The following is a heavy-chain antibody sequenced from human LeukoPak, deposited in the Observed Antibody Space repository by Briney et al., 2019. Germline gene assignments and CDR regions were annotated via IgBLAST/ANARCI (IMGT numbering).Heavy chain of an antibody. CDR2: IWYDGSNK. D-gene: IGHD5-12*01. J-gene: IGHJ4*02. CDR1: GFTFSSYG. V-gene: IGHV3-33*01. CDR3: ARDPDIVATTPQPDY. Sequence: GRSLRLSCAASGFTFSSYGMHWVRQAPGKGLEWVAVIWYDGSNKYYADSVKGRFTISRDNSKNTLYLQMNSLRAEDTAVYYCARDPDIVATTPQPDYWGQGTLVTVSS.